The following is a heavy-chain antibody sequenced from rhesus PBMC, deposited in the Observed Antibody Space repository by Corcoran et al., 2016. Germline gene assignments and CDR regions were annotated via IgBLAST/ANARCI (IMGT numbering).Heavy chain of an antibody. Sequence: EVQLVQSGAEVKKPGASVKISCKASGYTFTDYYLHWVRQAPGKGLEWMGRVDPEDGEAIHAHKFQDRVTITADTSTDTAYMELSSLRSEDTAVYYCATDGRGGSYSVDYWGQGVLVTVSS. V-gene: IGHV1-111*02. J-gene: IGHJ4*01. CDR2: VDPEDGEA. CDR3: ATDGRGGSYSVDY. D-gene: IGHD1-44*02. CDR1: GYTFTDYY.